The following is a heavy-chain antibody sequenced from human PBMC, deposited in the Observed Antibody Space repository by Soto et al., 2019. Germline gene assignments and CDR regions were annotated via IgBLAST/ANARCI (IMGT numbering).Heavy chain of an antibody. CDR1: GFTFTSSA. Sequence: ASVKVSCKASGFTFTSSAVQWVRQARGQGLEWMGWISAYNGNTNYAQKLQGRVTMTTDTSTSTAYMELRSLRSDDTAVYYCARGDFWSGFYIDYWGQGTLVTVSS. V-gene: IGHV1-18*01. CDR3: ARGDFWSGFYIDY. CDR2: ISAYNGNT. D-gene: IGHD3-3*01. J-gene: IGHJ4*02.